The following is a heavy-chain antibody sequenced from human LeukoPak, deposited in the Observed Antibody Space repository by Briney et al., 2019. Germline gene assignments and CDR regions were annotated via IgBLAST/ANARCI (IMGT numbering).Heavy chain of an antibody. Sequence: GGSLTLSCAASGFTFSSYWMHWVRHAPGKGLVWVSRINTDGSSTSYADYVRGRFTISRDNAKNTLYLQMNSLRADDTAVYYCAREGGTRPYYWGQGTLVTVSS. CDR3: AREGGTRPYY. V-gene: IGHV3-74*01. J-gene: IGHJ4*02. D-gene: IGHD1-14*01. CDR1: GFTFSSYW. CDR2: INTDGSST.